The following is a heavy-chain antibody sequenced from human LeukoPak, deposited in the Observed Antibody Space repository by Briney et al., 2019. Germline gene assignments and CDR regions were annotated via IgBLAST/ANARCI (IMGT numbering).Heavy chain of an antibody. J-gene: IGHJ6*02. Sequence: GGSLRLSCAASGFTVSSNYMSWVRQAPGKGLEWVSVIYSGGSTYYADSVKGRFTISRDNSKNTLYLQMNSLRAEDTAVYYCAREKVIAVAGKNYYYGMDVWGQGPRVTVPS. CDR3: AREKVIAVAGKNYYYGMDV. CDR2: IYSGGST. D-gene: IGHD6-19*01. V-gene: IGHV3-66*01. CDR1: GFTVSSNY.